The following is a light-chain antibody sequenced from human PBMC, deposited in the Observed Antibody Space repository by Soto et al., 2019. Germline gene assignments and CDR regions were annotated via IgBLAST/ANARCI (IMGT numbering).Light chain of an antibody. CDR2: AAT. CDR1: QTISRS. CDR3: QHSFGIPFT. Sequence: DIQITKSPASLSASLGDKVAIACRTSQTISRSLNWYHHRPGKAPRLLVYAATTLQSGVPSRFSGSGSGTDFNLTISSLQPEDFATSYCQHSFGIPFTFGPGTRVDIK. V-gene: IGKV1-39*01. J-gene: IGKJ3*01.